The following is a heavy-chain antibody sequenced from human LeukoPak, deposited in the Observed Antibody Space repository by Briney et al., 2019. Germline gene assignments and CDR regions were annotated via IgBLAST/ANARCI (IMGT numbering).Heavy chain of an antibody. D-gene: IGHD6-13*01. CDR3: ARVYYSNSYDYWYFDL. J-gene: IGHJ2*01. CDR2: IYTSGST. CDR1: GGSISSGDYY. Sequence: SETLSLTCTVSGGSISSGDYYWTWIRQPAGKGLEWIGRIYTSGSTNYNPSLKSRVTISVDTSKNQFSLKLRSVTAADAAVYYCARVYYSNSYDYWYFDLWGRGTLVTVSS. V-gene: IGHV4-61*02.